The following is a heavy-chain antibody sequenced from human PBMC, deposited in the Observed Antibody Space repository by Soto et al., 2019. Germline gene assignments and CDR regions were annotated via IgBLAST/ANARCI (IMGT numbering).Heavy chain of an antibody. CDR2: IKQDGSEK. CDR1: GFTFSSYW. J-gene: IGHJ4*02. V-gene: IGHV3-7*01. D-gene: IGHD6-19*01. CDR3: AREGIDAVAGSFDY. Sequence: EVQLVESGGGLVQPGGSLRLSCAASGFTFSSYWMSWVRQAPGKGLEWVANIKQDGSEKYYVDSVKGRFTISRDNANNSLYLQMNSLRGEDTAVYYCAREGIDAVAGSFDYWGQGTLVTVSS.